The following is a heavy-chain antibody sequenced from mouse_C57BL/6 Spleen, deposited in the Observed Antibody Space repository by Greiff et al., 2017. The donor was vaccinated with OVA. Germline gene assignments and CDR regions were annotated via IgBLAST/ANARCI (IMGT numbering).Heavy chain of an antibody. Sequence: EVMLVESGGGLVQPGGSLSLSCAASGFTFTDYYMSWVRQPPGKALEWLGFIRNKANGYTTEYSASVKGRFTISRDNSQSILYLQMNALRAEDSATYYCARSQWGTVVATRAMDYWGQGTSVTVSS. V-gene: IGHV7-3*01. CDR2: IRNKANGYTT. D-gene: IGHD1-1*01. CDR1: GFTFTDYY. CDR3: ARSQWGTVVATRAMDY. J-gene: IGHJ4*01.